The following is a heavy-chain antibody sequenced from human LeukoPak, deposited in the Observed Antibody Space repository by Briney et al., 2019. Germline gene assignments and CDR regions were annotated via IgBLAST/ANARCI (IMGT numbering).Heavy chain of an antibody. CDR2: ISDIGTTQ. CDR3: ARDRSKVTAYDDALDI. Sequence: GGSLRLSCAASGFTFSDYYMSWIRQAPGKGLEWVSYISDIGTTQHYADSVKGRFTISRDNAKNSLYLQMNSLTAEDTAVYYCARDRSKVTAYDDALDIWGQGTMVIVSS. CDR1: GFTFSDYY. J-gene: IGHJ3*02. V-gene: IGHV3-11*04. D-gene: IGHD2-21*02.